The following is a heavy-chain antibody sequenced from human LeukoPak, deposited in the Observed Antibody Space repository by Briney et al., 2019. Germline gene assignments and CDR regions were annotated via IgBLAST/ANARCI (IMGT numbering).Heavy chain of an antibody. V-gene: IGHV1-2*02. D-gene: IGHD2-2*01. J-gene: IGHJ5*02. Sequence: GASVKVSCKASGYTFTGYYMHWVRQAPGQGLEWMGWINPNSGGTNYAQKFQGRVTMTRDTSISTAYMELSRLRSDDTAVYYCARNIVVGKIGPLSRLNWFDPWGQGTLVTVSS. CDR2: INPNSGGT. CDR1: GYTFTGYY. CDR3: ARNIVVGKIGPLSRLNWFDP.